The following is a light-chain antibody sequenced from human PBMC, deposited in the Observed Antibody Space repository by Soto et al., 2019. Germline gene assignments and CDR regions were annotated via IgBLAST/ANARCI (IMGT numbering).Light chain of an antibody. Sequence: EIVLTQSPATLSLSPGERATLSCRASQSVISYLAWYQQKPGQAPRLLIYDAPNRATGIPARFSGSGSETDFTLTISSLEPEDFAVYYSQQRSNWPPEVTFGPRTKVDIK. CDR2: DAP. V-gene: IGKV3-11*01. CDR3: QQRSNWPPEVT. J-gene: IGKJ3*01. CDR1: QSVISY.